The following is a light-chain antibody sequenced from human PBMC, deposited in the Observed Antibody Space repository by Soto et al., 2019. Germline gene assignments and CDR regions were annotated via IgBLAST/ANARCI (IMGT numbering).Light chain of an antibody. CDR1: QRIGGY. V-gene: IGKV1-39*01. Sequence: DIQMTQSPSSLPASVGDRVTITCRASQRIGGYVNWYQQKPGKAPRLLIYAASSLQSGVPSRFSGSGSGTDFTLTISSLQPEDFATYYCQQSYSIPPTFGGGTKVGIK. CDR2: AAS. J-gene: IGKJ4*01. CDR3: QQSYSIPPT.